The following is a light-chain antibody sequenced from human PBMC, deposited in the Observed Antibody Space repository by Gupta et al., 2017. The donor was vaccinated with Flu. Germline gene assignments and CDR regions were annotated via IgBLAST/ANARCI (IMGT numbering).Light chain of an antibody. CDR2: SAS. V-gene: IGKV3-20*01. J-gene: IGKJ4*01. Sequence: VSTQIPNTLSLSPGERPTLSCRASQYVNGKLLAWYQQKYGQAPRLLIYSASSRATGVPDRFSGSGSGIDFTLTISRLEPEDFAVYYCQHYVTSPLTFGGGTKVEIK. CDR1: QYVNGKL. CDR3: QHYVTSPLT.